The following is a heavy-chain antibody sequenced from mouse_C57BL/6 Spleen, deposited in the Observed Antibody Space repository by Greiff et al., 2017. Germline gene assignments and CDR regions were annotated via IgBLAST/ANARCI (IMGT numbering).Heavy chain of an antibody. V-gene: IGHV14-2*01. CDR3: ARFTTVVAKGWYFDV. J-gene: IGHJ1*03. CDR2: IDPEDGET. Sequence: EVKLMESGAELVKPGASVKLSCTASGFNIKDYYMHWVKQRTEQGLEWIGRIDPEDGETKYAPKFQGKATITADTSSNTAYLQLSSLTSEDTAVYYCARFTTVVAKGWYFDVWGTGTTVTVSS. D-gene: IGHD1-1*01. CDR1: GFNIKDYY.